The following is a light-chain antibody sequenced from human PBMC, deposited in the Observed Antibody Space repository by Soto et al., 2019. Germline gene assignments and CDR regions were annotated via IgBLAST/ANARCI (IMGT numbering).Light chain of an antibody. V-gene: IGKV3-15*01. Sequence: VMRQSPDTLSVSPGERANLSCRASQSVSSNLAWYQQKPGQSPRLLISGASTRATGIPARFSDSGSGTEFTLIISSMQSEDFAVYFCQQYSNWRTFGQGT. J-gene: IGKJ1*01. CDR1: QSVSSN. CDR3: QQYSNWRT. CDR2: GAS.